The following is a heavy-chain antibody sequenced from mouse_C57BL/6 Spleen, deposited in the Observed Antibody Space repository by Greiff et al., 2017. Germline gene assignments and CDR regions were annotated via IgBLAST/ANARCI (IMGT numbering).Heavy chain of an antibody. J-gene: IGHJ1*03. D-gene: IGHD2-5*01. CDR2: INPSSGYT. V-gene: IGHV1-7*01. Sequence: QVQLQQSGAELVKPGASVKLSCKASGYTFTSYWMHWVKQRPGQGLEWIGYINPSSGYTKYNQKFKDKATLTADKTSSTAYMQLRSLTYEDSAVYYSARDYSTHWYFDVWGTGTTVTVSS. CDR3: ARDYSTHWYFDV. CDR1: GYTFTSYW.